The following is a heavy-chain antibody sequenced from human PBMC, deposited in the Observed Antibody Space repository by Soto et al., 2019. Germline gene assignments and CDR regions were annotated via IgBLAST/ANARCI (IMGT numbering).Heavy chain of an antibody. V-gene: IGHV3-33*08. CDR3: ARDKSDIAAAGTRHYYYGMDV. D-gene: IGHD6-13*01. CDR1: GFTVSSNY. CDR2: IWYDGSNK. J-gene: IGHJ6*02. Sequence: GGSLRLSCAASGFTVSSNYMSWVRQAPGKGLEWVAVIWYDGSNKYYADSVKGRFTISRDNSKNTLYLQMNSLRAEDTAVYYCARDKSDIAAAGTRHYYYGMDVWGQGTTVTVSS.